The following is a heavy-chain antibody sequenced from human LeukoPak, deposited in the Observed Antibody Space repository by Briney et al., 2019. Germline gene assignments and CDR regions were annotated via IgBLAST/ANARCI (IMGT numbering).Heavy chain of an antibody. J-gene: IGHJ4*02. CDR1: GGTLSSYA. CDR3: GTMVRGVNHFDY. Sequence: GASVKVSCKASGGTLSSYAISWVRQAPGQGLEWMGGIIPTFGTANYAQKFQGRVTITADESTSTAYMELSSLRSEDTAVYYCGTMVRGVNHFDYWGQGTLVTVSS. CDR2: IIPTFGTA. D-gene: IGHD3-10*01. V-gene: IGHV1-69*13.